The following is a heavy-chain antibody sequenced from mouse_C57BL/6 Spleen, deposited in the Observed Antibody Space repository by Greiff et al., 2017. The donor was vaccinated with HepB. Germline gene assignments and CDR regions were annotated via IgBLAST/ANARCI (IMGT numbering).Heavy chain of an antibody. CDR2: INYDGSST. V-gene: IGHV5-16*01. CDR3: ARDDWLRRERGPGYFDV. D-gene: IGHD2-2*01. J-gene: IGHJ1*03. CDR1: GFTFSDYY. Sequence: EVKLVESEGGLVQPGSSMKLSCTASGFTFSDYYMAWVRQVPEKGLEWVANINYDGSSTYYLDSLKSRFIISRDNAKNILYLQMSSLKSEDTATYYCARDDWLRRERGPGYFDVWGTGTTVTVSS.